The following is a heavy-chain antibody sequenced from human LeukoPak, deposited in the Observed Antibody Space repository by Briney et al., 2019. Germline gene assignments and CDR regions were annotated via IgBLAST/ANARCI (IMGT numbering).Heavy chain of an antibody. D-gene: IGHD2-15*01. CDR3: ARLLGYCRGGSCYGDAFDV. V-gene: IGHV3-74*01. Sequence: PGGSLRLSCAASGFSFSTYWMHWVRQAPGKGLVWVSRINSDGSSITYADSVKGRFTISRDNAKNTVYLQMNSLRAEDTAVYYCARLLGYCRGGSCYGDAFDVWGQGAMVTVSS. J-gene: IGHJ3*01. CDR2: INSDGSSI. CDR1: GFSFSTYW.